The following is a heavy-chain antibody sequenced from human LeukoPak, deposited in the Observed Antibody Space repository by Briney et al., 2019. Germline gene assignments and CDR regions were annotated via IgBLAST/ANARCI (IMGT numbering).Heavy chain of an antibody. V-gene: IGHV4-59*08. CDR1: GGSINSNY. CDR3: ARHLEVFGVASILDGMDV. Sequence: SETLSLTWSVSGGSINSNYWSWIRQSPGKGLEWIGYIYYRGSTNYNPSLKSRVTISVDTSKNQFSLKMSSLSVADPAVYYCARHLEVFGVASILDGMDVWGQGTTVTVSS. CDR2: IYYRGST. J-gene: IGHJ6*02. D-gene: IGHD3-3*01.